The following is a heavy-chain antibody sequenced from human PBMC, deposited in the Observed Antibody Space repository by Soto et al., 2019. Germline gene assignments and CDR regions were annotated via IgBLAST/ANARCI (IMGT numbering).Heavy chain of an antibody. CDR2: ISGSGGST. J-gene: IGHJ4*02. CDR1: GFTFSSYA. Sequence: EVQLLESGGGLVQPGGSLRLSCAASGFTFSSYAMSWVRQAPGKGLEWVSAISGSGGSTYYADSVKGRFTISRDNSKNTLYLQMNSLRAEDTAVYCYANTPYGDYAHLDYWGQGTLVTVSS. CDR3: ANTPYGDYAHLDY. D-gene: IGHD4-17*01. V-gene: IGHV3-23*01.